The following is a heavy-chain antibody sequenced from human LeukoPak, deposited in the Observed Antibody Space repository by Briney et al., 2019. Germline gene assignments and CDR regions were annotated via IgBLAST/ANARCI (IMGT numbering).Heavy chain of an antibody. CDR1: GFTFSSYE. V-gene: IGHV3-48*03. Sequence: GGSLRLSCAASGFTFSSYEMNWVRQAPGKGLEWVSYISSSGSTIYYADSVKGRFTISRDNAKNSLYLQMNSLRAEDTAVYYCARIEPDYYDSSGYSYYFDYWGQGTLVTVSS. D-gene: IGHD3-22*01. CDR2: ISSSGSTI. CDR3: ARIEPDYYDSSGYSYYFDY. J-gene: IGHJ4*02.